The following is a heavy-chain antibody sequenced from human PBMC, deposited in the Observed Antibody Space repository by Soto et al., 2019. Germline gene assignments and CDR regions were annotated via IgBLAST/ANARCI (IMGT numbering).Heavy chain of an antibody. CDR1: GGSFSGYY. D-gene: IGHD3-3*01. CDR2: INHSGST. CDR3: ARAKFTIFGVVIIGNWFDP. V-gene: IGHV4-34*01. Sequence: TLSLTCAVYGGSFSGYYWSWIRQPPGKGLEWIGEINHSGSTNYNPSLKSRVTISVDTSKNQFSLKLSSVTAADTAVYYCARAKFTIFGVVIIGNWFDPWGQGTLVTVSS. J-gene: IGHJ5*02.